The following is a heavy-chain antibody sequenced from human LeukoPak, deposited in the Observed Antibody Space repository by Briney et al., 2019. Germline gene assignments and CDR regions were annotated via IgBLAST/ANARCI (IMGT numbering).Heavy chain of an antibody. V-gene: IGHV4-59*01. CDR3: ARDTTHYYYYMDV. CDR2: IYYSGST. CDR1: GGSISRYY. Sequence: SDTLSLTCTVSGGSISRYYLRWIRQPPGKGLEWMGYIYYSGSTNYNPSLKSRVTISVDTSKNQFSLKLSSVTAADTAVYYCARDTTHYYYYMDVWGKGTTVTVSS. D-gene: IGHD4-17*01. J-gene: IGHJ6*03.